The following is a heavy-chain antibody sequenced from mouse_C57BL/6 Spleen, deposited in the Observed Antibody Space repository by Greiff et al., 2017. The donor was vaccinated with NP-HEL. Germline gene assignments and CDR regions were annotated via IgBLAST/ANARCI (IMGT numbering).Heavy chain of an antibody. Sequence: QVQLKQPGAELVMPGASVKLSCKASGYTFTSYWMHWVKQRPGQGLEWIGEIDPSDSYTNYNQKFKGKSTLTVDKSSSTAYMQLSSLTSEDSAVYYCARNHYGNTRYFDVWGTGTTVTVSS. J-gene: IGHJ1*03. D-gene: IGHD2-1*01. CDR3: ARNHYGNTRYFDV. CDR2: IDPSDSYT. V-gene: IGHV1-69*01. CDR1: GYTFTSYW.